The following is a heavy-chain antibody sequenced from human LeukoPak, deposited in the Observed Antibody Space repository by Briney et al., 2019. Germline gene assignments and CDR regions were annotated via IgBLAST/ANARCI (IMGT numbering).Heavy chain of an antibody. CDR2: VTETGGAT. Sequence: GGSLRLSCAASGFTFSSYAMTWVRQAPGKGLEWVSSVTETGGATFYADSVKGQFTISRDNSKNTLYPQMNSLRAEDTAEYYCAAGSGSSGYYYIYWGQGTLVTVSS. CDR1: GFTFSSYA. V-gene: IGHV3-23*01. CDR3: AAGSGSSGYYYIY. D-gene: IGHD3-22*01. J-gene: IGHJ4*02.